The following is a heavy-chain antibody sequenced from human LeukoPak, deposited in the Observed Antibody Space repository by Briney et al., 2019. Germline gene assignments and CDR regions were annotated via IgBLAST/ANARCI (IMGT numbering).Heavy chain of an antibody. Sequence: SVKVSCKASGGTFSSYAIRWVRQAPGQGLEWMGGIIPIFGTANYAQKFQGRVTITADESTSTAYMELSSLRSEDTAVYYCSITMQHDAFDIWGQGTMVTVSS. V-gene: IGHV1-69*13. CDR3: SITMQHDAFDI. CDR1: GGTFSSYA. D-gene: IGHD3-3*01. CDR2: IIPIFGTA. J-gene: IGHJ3*02.